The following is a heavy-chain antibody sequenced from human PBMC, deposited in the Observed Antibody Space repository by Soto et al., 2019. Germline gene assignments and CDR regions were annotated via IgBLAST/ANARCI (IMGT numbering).Heavy chain of an antibody. CDR2: ISAYNGNT. CDR3: AMHDFWSGYYAGSPFEYYYYDMAV. CDR1: GYTFTSYG. D-gene: IGHD3-3*01. V-gene: IGHV1-18*01. J-gene: IGHJ6*03. Sequence: QVQLVQSGAEVKKPEASVKVSCKASGYTFTSYGISWVRQAPGQGLEWMGWISAYNGNTNYAQKLQGRVTMTTDTSTSTASMELRSLRSDDTAVYYCAMHDFWSGYYAGSPFEYYYYDMAVWGKGTTVTVAS.